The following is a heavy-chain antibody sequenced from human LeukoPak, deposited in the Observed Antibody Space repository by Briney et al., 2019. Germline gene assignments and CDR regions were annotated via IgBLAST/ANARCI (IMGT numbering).Heavy chain of an antibody. CDR2: IYYSGST. CDR3: ASRTYRV. V-gene: IGHV4-39*01. D-gene: IGHD1-26*01. Sequence: SETLSLTCTVSGGSISSSSYYWGWIRQPPGKGLEWIGSIYYSGSTYYNPSLKSRVTVSVDTSKNQFSLRLSSVAAADTAVYYCASRTYRVWGQGTLVTVSS. J-gene: IGHJ4*02. CDR1: GGSISSSSYY.